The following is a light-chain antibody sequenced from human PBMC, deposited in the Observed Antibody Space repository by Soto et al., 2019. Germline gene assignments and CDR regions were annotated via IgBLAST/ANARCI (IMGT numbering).Light chain of an antibody. J-gene: IGKJ4*01. Sequence: DIVMTQSPDSLAVSLGEGATINCKSSQTVLYSANNKNYLAWYQQKPGQPPKLLIYWASTRESGVPDRFSGSGSGTDFTLTINSLQAEDVEVYYCQQYYSTLVTFGGGTKVEIK. CDR1: QTVLYSANNKNY. V-gene: IGKV4-1*01. CDR2: WAS. CDR3: QQYYSTLVT.